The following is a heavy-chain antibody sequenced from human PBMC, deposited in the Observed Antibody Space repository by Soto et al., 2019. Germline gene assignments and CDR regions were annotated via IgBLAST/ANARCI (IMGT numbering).Heavy chain of an antibody. CDR1: GFTFSSYS. J-gene: IGHJ6*02. V-gene: IGHV3-21*04. D-gene: IGHD2-2*01. CDR2: ISSSSSYI. Sequence: LRLSCAASGFTFSSYSMNWVRQAPGKGLEWVSSISSSSSYIYYADSVKGRFTISRDNSKNTLYLQMNSLRAEDTAVYYCARAGSLVVPAATPQYYYYYYGMDVWGQGTTVTVSS. CDR3: ARAGSLVVPAATPQYYYYYYGMDV.